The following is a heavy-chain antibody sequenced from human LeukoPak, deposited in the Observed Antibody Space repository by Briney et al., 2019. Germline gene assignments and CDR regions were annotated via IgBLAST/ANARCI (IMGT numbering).Heavy chain of an antibody. D-gene: IGHD6-19*01. CDR3: ARHASSSGWLNWFDP. J-gene: IGHJ5*02. CDR1: GYSFTTHW. CDR2: IYPGDSGT. Sequence: GESLKISCKGSGYSFTTHWIGWVRQMPGKGLEWMGIIYPGDSGTRYSPSFQGQVTISADKSISTAYLQWSSLKASDTAMYYCARHASSSGWLNWFDPWGQGTLVTVSS. V-gene: IGHV5-51*01.